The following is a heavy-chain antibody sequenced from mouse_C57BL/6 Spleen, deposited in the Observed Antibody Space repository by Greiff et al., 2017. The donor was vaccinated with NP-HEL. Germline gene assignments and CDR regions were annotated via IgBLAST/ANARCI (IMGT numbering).Heavy chain of an antibody. J-gene: IGHJ3*01. D-gene: IGHD3-2*02. CDR2: IDPEDGDT. CDR3: TTSNSSGTEFAY. V-gene: IGHV14-1*01. Sequence: VQLQQSGAELVRPGASVKLSCTASGFNIKDYYMHWVKQRPEQGLEWIGRIDPEDGDTEYAPKFQGKATMTADTSSNTAYLQLSSLTSEDTAVYYCTTSNSSGTEFAYWGQGTLVTVSA. CDR1: GFNIKDYY.